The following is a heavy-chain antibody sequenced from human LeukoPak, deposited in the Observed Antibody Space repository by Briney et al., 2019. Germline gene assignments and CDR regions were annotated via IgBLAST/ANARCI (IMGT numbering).Heavy chain of an antibody. V-gene: IGHV1-46*03. J-gene: IGHJ3*02. CDR3: ARVGGTPGDAFDI. CDR1: GYTFTSYY. Sequence: GASVKVSCKASGYTFTSYYMHWVRQAPGQGLEWMGIINPSGGSTSYAQKFQGRVTMTRDTSTSTVYMELSSLRSEDTAVYYCARVGGTPGDAFDIWGQGTMVTVSP. D-gene: IGHD1-26*01. CDR2: INPSGGST.